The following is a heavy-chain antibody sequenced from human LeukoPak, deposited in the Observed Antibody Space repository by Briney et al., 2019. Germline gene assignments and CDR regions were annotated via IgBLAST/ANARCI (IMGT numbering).Heavy chain of an antibody. CDR3: ARVQKYYDFWSDYYYYIDV. V-gene: IGHV3-7*01. D-gene: IGHD3-3*01. CDR1: GFTFSSYW. CDR2: IKQDGSEK. Sequence: GGSLRLSCAASGFTFSSYWMSWVRQAPGKGLEWVANIKQDGSEKYYVDSVKGRFTISRDNAKNSLYLQMNSLRAEDTAVYYCARVQKYYDFWSDYYYYIDVWGKGTTVTVSS. J-gene: IGHJ6*03.